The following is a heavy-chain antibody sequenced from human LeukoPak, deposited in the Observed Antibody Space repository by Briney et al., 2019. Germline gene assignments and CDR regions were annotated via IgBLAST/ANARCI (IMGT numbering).Heavy chain of an antibody. Sequence: SQTLSLTCTVSGGSISSGDYYWSWIRQPPGKGLEWIGYIYYSGSTYYNPSLKSRVTISVDTSKNQFSLKLSSVTAADTAGYYCARDGRIVGALDYWGQGTLVTVSS. CDR1: GGSISSGDYY. V-gene: IGHV4-30-4*08. J-gene: IGHJ4*02. CDR3: ARDGRIVGALDY. D-gene: IGHD1-26*01. CDR2: IYYSGST.